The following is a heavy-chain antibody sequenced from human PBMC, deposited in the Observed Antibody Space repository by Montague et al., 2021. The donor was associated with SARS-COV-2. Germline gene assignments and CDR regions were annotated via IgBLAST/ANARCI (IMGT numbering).Heavy chain of an antibody. V-gene: IGHV4-4*02. J-gene: IGHJ2*01. CDR2: VYHTGST. CDR1: GDSIGNGHW. D-gene: IGHD3-16*01. CDR3: AREFRIELWQTNWYFGP. Sequence: SETLSLTCAVSGDSIGNGHWWSWVRQPPGKGLEWIGEVYHTGSTNYNPSLKSRVTISVDMSNDQFSLRVTSVTAADTAVYYCAREFRIELWQTNWYFGPWGRGTLVTVSS.